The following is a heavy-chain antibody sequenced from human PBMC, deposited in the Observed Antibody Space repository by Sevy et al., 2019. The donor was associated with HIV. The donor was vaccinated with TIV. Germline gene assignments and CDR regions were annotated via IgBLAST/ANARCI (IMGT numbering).Heavy chain of an antibody. CDR3: ARDLPPSATTVAHFDY. CDR2: ISYDGSKR. J-gene: IGHJ4*02. Sequence: GGSLRLSCAASGFSFTTYGMHWVRQAPGKGLEWVAVISYDGSKRYYSDSVKGRFTISRDNAKNSLYLQMNSLRAADTAVYYCARDLPPSATTVAHFDYWGRGTLVTVSS. CDR1: GFSFTTYG. V-gene: IGHV3-30*03. D-gene: IGHD4-17*01.